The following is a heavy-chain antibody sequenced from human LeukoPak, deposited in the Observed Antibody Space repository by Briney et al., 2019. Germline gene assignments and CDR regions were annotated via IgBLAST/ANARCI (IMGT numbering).Heavy chain of an antibody. J-gene: IGHJ5*02. CDR3: ARGLSSSWYWFDT. CDR2: INTSGNI. Sequence: SETLSLTCTVSGGSISSESYYWSWIRQPAGKGLEWIGRINTSGNINYNPSLKSRVTLSVDTSNNQFSLKLSSLTDADTAVYYCARGLSSSWYWFDTWGQGTLVTVSS. V-gene: IGHV4-61*02. CDR1: GGSISSESYY. D-gene: IGHD2-2*01.